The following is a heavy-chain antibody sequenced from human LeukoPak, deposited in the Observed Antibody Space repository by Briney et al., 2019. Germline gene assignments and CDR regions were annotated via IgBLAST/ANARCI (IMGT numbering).Heavy chain of an antibody. CDR1: GYTLTELS. J-gene: IGHJ4*02. D-gene: IGHD1-1*01. V-gene: IGHV1-24*01. CDR3: ARDVGPRSPKTGRVDY. CDR2: FDPEDGET. Sequence: GASVKVPCKVSGYTLTELSMHWVRQAPGKGLEWMGGFDPEDGETIYAQKFQGRVTMTTDTSTSTAYMELRSLRSDDTAVYYCARDVGPRSPKTGRVDYWGQGTLVTVSS.